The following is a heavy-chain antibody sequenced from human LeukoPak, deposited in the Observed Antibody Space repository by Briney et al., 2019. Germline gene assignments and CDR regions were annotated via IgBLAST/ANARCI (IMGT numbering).Heavy chain of an antibody. CDR3: AKDAQRGFDYSNSLEY. Sequence: GGSLRLSCAASGFTFSSYGMHWVRQTPGKGLEWVAFIRYDGSNKYYADSVKGRFTISRDNSQNTVDLHMNSLRAEDTAVYYCAKDAQRGFDYSNSLEYWGQGTLVTVSS. J-gene: IGHJ4*02. CDR2: IRYDGSNK. CDR1: GFTFSSYG. V-gene: IGHV3-30*02. D-gene: IGHD4-11*01.